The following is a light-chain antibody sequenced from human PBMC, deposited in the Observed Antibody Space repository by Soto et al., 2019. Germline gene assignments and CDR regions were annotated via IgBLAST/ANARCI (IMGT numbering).Light chain of an antibody. V-gene: IGKV3-20*01. CDR2: GAS. Sequence: EIVLTQSPGTLSLSPGERATLSCRASQSVSSSYVAWYQQKPGQAPRLLIYGASSRATGITDMFSGSGARTYFTLTISRLEPEDFAVYYCQQYGRSRTFGQGTKVEIK. J-gene: IGKJ1*01. CDR3: QQYGRSRT. CDR1: QSVSSSY.